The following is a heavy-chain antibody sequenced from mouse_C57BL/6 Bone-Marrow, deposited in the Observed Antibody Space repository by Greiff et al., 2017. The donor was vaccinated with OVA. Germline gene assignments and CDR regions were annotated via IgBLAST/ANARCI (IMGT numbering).Heavy chain of an antibody. CDR3: ARSGGNGAY. CDR2: INPSTGGT. CDR1: GYSFTGYY. V-gene: IGHV1-42*01. D-gene: IGHD2-1*01. J-gene: IGHJ3*01. Sequence: VQLQQSGPELVKPGASVKISCKASGYSFTGYYMTWVKQSPEKSLEWIGEINPSTGGTTYNQKFKAKATLTVDKSSSTAYMQLKSLTSEDAAVYYCARSGGNGAYWGQGTLVTVSA.